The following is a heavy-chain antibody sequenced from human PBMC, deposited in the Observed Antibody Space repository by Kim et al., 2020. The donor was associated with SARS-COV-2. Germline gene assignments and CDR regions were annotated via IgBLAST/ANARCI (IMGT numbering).Heavy chain of an antibody. V-gene: IGHV4-38-2*02. J-gene: IGHJ3*02. CDR3: ARDPGIVPHAFDI. CDR2: IYHSGST. CDR1: GYSISSGYY. D-gene: IGHD3-10*01. Sequence: SETLSLTCTVSGYSISSGYYWGWIRQPPGKGLEWIGSIYHSGSTYYNPSLKSRVTISVDTSKNQFSLKLSSVTAADTAVYYCARDPGIVPHAFDIWGQGTMVTVSS.